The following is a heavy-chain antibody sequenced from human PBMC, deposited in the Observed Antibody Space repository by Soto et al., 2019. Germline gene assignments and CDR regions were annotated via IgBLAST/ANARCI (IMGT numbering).Heavy chain of an antibody. D-gene: IGHD3-9*01. J-gene: IGHJ4*02. V-gene: IGHV4-59*01. CDR2: VFYNGGT. Sequence: SETLSLTCAGSGGSISSYYWIWLRQPPGKGLELIGYVFYNGGTNYRPSLKSRVAKSLDTSNNRFSLKLDAVTAADTAVYYFVRAGSGYSFDYWGQGTLVTVSS. CDR3: VRAGSGYSFDY. CDR1: GGSISSYY.